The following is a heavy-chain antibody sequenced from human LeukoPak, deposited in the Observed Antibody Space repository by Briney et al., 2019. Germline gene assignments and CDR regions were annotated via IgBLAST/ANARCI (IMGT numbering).Heavy chain of an antibody. V-gene: IGHV3-23*01. D-gene: IGHD3-22*01. CDR2: ISGSGGST. CDR1: GFTFSSYA. CDR3: AKRYYQDSSGYLGSIDY. J-gene: IGHJ4*02. Sequence: GGSLRPSCAASGFTFSSYAMNWVRQAPGKGLEWVSAISGSGGSTYYADSVKGRFTISRDNSKNTLYLQMNSLRAEDTAVYFCAKRYYQDSSGYLGSIDYWGQGTLVTVSS.